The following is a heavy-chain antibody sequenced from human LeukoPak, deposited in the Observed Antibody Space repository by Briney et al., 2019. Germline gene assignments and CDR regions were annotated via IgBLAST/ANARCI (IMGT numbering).Heavy chain of an antibody. CDR3: AKDSPFGGY. Sequence: GGSLRLSCEASGLTFSTHWMTWVRQAPGKGLEWVANIKQDGSEKYYVDSVKVRFTISRDNAKNSLYLQMNSLRAEDTAVYYRAKDSPFGGYWGQGTLVTVSS. CDR1: GLTFSTHW. CDR2: IKQDGSEK. J-gene: IGHJ4*02. D-gene: IGHD3-16*01. V-gene: IGHV3-7*03.